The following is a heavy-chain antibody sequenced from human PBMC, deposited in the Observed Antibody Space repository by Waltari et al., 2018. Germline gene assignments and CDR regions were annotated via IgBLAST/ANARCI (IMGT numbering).Heavy chain of an antibody. D-gene: IGHD3-16*02. Sequence: EVRLVESGGGLVQPGRSLRLSREASGFTFGHYYMSWVRQAPGQGLEWVANIKQNGGETFYVDSVKGRFTISRDNDKKFMYLEMKSLRVEDTATYYCARFGFAGVVGYFDNWGQGTRVAVSS. CDR1: GFTFGHYY. CDR2: IKQNGGET. V-gene: IGHV3-7*03. J-gene: IGHJ4*02. CDR3: ARFGFAGVVGYFDN.